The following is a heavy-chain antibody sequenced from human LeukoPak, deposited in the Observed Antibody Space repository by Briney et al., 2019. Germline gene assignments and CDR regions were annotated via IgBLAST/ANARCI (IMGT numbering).Heavy chain of an antibody. J-gene: IGHJ4*02. CDR2: FFYSGST. CDR3: GRHGGGTYVDAIY. V-gene: IGHV4-39*01. CDR1: GGSITSSSYY. D-gene: IGHD2-15*01. Sequence: SETLSLTCSVSGGSITSSSYYWGWIRQPPGKRLEWIGSFFYSGSTYYNLSLKSRVTISLDTSRNHFSLKLRFVTAADTALYYCGRHGGGTYVDAIYWGQGTRVSVSS.